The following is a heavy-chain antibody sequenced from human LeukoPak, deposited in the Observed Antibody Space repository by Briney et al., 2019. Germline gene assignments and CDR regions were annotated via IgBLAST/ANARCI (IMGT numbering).Heavy chain of an antibody. D-gene: IGHD4-17*01. V-gene: IGHV3-33*01. CDR1: GFTFSSYG. CDR3: ARYDYGDYLGWFDP. J-gene: IGHJ5*02. CDR2: IWYDGSSK. Sequence: PGGSLRLSCAASGFTFSSYGMHWVRQAPGKGLEWVAVIWYDGSSKYYADSVKGRFIISRDNSKNTLYLQMNSLRAEDTAVYYCARYDYGDYLGWFDPWGQGTLVTVSS.